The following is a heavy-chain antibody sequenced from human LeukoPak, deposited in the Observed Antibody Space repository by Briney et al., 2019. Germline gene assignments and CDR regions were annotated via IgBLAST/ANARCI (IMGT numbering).Heavy chain of an antibody. CDR1: GGSLSAYY. D-gene: IGHD4-23*01. CDR2: INHGGST. CDR3: ARVSRGNSVGGDY. Sequence: SETLSLTCAVYGGSLSAYYWTWIRQPPGKGLEWIGEINHGGSTNYNPSLKSRVTISIDTSKNQFSLKLSSVTAADTAMYYCARVSRGNSVGGDYWGQGTLVTVSS. J-gene: IGHJ4*02. V-gene: IGHV4-34*01.